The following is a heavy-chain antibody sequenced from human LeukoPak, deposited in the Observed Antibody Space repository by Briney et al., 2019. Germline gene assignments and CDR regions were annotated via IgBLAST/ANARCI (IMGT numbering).Heavy chain of an antibody. CDR1: GGSMSHH. D-gene: IGHD5-24*01. Sequence: PSETLSLTCTVSGGSMSHHWSWIRQSPGKGLEWIGYISHTASTNYNPSLKSRVTLSIDTSKSQLSLLTSVTAADTAVYYCAREKSPERKTWLQLGAFDVWGQGTVVTVSS. CDR2: ISHTAST. V-gene: IGHV4-59*11. CDR3: AREKSPERKTWLQLGAFDV. J-gene: IGHJ3*01.